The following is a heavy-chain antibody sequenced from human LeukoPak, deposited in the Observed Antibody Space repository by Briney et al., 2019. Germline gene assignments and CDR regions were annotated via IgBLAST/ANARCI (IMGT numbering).Heavy chain of an antibody. D-gene: IGHD3-22*01. CDR3: ARAPSEVGGYYPEYFRH. V-gene: IGHV3-74*01. Sequence: PGGSLRLSCEASGFTFSRYXXXXXXXXXXXXXXXXXXXXSXXXTNYADSVXGXXXXXRDNAKXTVSLQMDSLRAEDTGVYYCARAPSEVGGYYPEYFRHWGQGTLVTVSS. CDR1: GFTFSRYX. J-gene: IGHJ1*01. CDR2: XXSXXXT.